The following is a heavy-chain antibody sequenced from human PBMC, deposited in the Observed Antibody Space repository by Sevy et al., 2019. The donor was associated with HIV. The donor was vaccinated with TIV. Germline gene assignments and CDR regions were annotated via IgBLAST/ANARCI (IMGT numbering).Heavy chain of an antibody. J-gene: IGHJ3*02. Sequence: GGSLRLSCAASGFTFSSYEMNWVRQAPGKGLEWVSYISSSGSTIYYADSVKGRFTISRDNAKNSLYLQMNSLRAEETAVYYCAREDVVVTAKNSDAFDIWGQGTMVTVSS. V-gene: IGHV3-48*03. CDR2: ISSSGSTI. CDR3: AREDVVVTAKNSDAFDI. CDR1: GFTFSSYE. D-gene: IGHD2-21*02.